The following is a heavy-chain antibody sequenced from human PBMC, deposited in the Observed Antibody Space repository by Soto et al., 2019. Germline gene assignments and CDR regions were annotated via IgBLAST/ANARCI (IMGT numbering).Heavy chain of an antibody. D-gene: IGHD4-17*01. V-gene: IGHV3-23*01. CDR1: GFSFSTYP. CDR3: AKIPSTVATYYCGIDP. Sequence: AGSLRLSCADSGFSFSTYPMVWVRQALGKRLEVFSSISGSGDKTYYKDSVRGRFTIATDNSSNTVDLQMISLRPEDTAVYYFAKIPSTVATYYCGIDPWGQGTTVTVSS. J-gene: IGHJ6*02. CDR2: ISGSGDKT.